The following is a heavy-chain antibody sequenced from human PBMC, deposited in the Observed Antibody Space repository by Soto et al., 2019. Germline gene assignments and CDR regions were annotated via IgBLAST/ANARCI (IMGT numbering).Heavy chain of an antibody. J-gene: IGHJ2*01. Sequence: EVQLVESGGGLLQPGGSLRVSCSASGFTVSSSYMSWVRQAPGKRLEWVATLYSAGATFYADSLKGRFTISRVNSQITLYLQMNSLKVEDTAVYHCARVVESNVWNGYWFFDLWGRGTLVTVSS. CDR1: GFTVSSSY. D-gene: IGHD3-16*01. V-gene: IGHV3-53*01. CDR2: LYSAGAT. CDR3: ARVVESNVWNGYWFFDL.